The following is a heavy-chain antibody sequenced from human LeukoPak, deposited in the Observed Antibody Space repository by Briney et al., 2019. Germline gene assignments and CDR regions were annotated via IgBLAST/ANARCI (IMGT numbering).Heavy chain of an antibody. CDR1: GSTLRSYS. CDR2: ISSGSSLI. CDR3: ARNYYDSSGYYYDY. V-gene: IGHV3-48*04. D-gene: IGHD3-22*01. J-gene: IGHJ4*02. Sequence: GGSLRLSCVASGSTLRSYSMNRVRQAPGKGLEWVSYISSGSSLIHYADSVKGRFTISRDNAKNSLYLQMNSLRAEDTAVYYCARNYYDSSGYYYDYWGQGTLVTVSS.